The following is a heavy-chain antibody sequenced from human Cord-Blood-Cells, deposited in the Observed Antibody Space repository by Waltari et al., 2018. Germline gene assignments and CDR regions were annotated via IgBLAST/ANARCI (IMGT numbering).Heavy chain of an antibody. Sequence: QLQLQESGPGLVKPSETLSLTCTVSGGSISSSSYYWGWIRQPPGKGLEWIGSIYYSGSTYYNPSLKSRVTIAVDTSKNQFSLKLSSVTAADTAVYYCARRADDAFDIWGQGTMVTVSS. D-gene: IGHD1-26*01. V-gene: IGHV4-39*01. J-gene: IGHJ3*02. CDR3: ARRADDAFDI. CDR2: IYYSGST. CDR1: GGSISSSSYY.